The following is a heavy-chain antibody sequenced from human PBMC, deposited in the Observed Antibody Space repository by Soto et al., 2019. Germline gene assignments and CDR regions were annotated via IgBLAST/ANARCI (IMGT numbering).Heavy chain of an antibody. V-gene: IGHV3-23*01. CDR2: ISGSGGST. J-gene: IGHJ6*03. Sequence: EVQLLESGGGLVQPGGSLRLSCAASGFTFSSYAMSWVRQAPGKGLEWVSAISGSGGSTYYADSVKGRFTISRDNSKNTLYLQMNSLRAEDTAVYYCAKDPGELPQRYYYYMDVWGKGTTVTVSS. CDR1: GFTFSSYA. CDR3: AKDPGELPQRYYYYMDV. D-gene: IGHD3-16*01.